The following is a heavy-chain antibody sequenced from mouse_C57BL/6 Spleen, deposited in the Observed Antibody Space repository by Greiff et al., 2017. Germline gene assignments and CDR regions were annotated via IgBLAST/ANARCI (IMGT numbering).Heavy chain of an antibody. J-gene: IGHJ2*01. CDR2: SYPRSGNT. D-gene: IGHD1-1*01. CDR3: ARRGYGSSYYFDY. V-gene: IGHV1-81*01. Sequence: QVQLQQSGAELARPGASVKLSCKASGYTFTSDGISWVKQRTGQGRVWIGESYPRSGNTYYNEKFKGKATLTADKSSSPAYMELRSLTSEDSAVYFCARRGYGSSYYFDYWGQGTTLTVSS. CDR1: GYTFTSDG.